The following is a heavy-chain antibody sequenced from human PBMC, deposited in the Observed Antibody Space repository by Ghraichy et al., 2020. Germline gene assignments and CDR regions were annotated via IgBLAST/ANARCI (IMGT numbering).Heavy chain of an antibody. CDR2: ISSSSSYI. CDR1: GFTFSSYS. J-gene: IGHJ6*02. CDR3: ARGLDDCSSTSCYAGGMDV. V-gene: IGHV3-21*01. Sequence: GSLRLSCAASGFTFSSYSMNWVRQAPGKGLEWISSISSSSSYIYYADSVKGRFTISRDNAKNSLYLQMNSLRAEDTAVYYCARGLDDCSSTSCYAGGMDVWGQGTTVTVSS. D-gene: IGHD2-2*01.